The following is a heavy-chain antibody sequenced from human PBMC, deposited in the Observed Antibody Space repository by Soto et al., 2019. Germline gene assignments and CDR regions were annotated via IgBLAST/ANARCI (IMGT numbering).Heavy chain of an antibody. CDR1: GYSFTSYW. J-gene: IGHJ4*02. D-gene: IGHD3-22*01. Sequence: EVQLVQSGAEVKKPGESLRISCKGSGYSFTSYWISWLRQMPGKGLEWMGRIDPRDSNTNYSPSFQGHLTISADKSIITAYLQWSSLKASDTAMYYCASSLGAYYYDSSGYADYWGQGTLVTVSS. CDR2: IDPRDSNT. V-gene: IGHV5-10-1*03. CDR3: ASSLGAYYYDSSGYADY.